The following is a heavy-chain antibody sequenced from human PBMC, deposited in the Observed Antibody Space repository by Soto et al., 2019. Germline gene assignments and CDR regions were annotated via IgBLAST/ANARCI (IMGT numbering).Heavy chain of an antibody. J-gene: IGHJ6*02. D-gene: IGHD3-10*01. CDR2: ISGYNGNT. Sequence: QVQLVQCGAEVKKVGASVKVSCKASGYTFTSYGITWVRQAPGQGLEWMGWISGYNGNTNYAQMLQGRFTMTTDTSTSTGYMELRSLRSDDTAVYYWARPRGGPLAPGSGVDAWGHGTTVTVSS. CDR3: ARPRGGPLAPGSGVDA. CDR1: GYTFTSYG. V-gene: IGHV1-18*01.